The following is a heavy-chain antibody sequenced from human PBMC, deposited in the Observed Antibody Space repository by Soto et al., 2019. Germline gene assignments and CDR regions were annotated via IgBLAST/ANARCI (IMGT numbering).Heavy chain of an antibody. V-gene: IGHV5-51*01. J-gene: IGHJ4*02. Sequence: GESLKISCKGSGYSFTNYWIGWVRQMPGKDLEWIGIIYPEDSETRYSPSFQGLVTISVDKSISTAYLQWSSLKASDTAIYYCARGLQELSSISYPYWGQGTLVTVSS. CDR1: GYSFTNYW. CDR3: ARGLQELSSISYPY. CDR2: IYPEDSET. D-gene: IGHD3-10*01.